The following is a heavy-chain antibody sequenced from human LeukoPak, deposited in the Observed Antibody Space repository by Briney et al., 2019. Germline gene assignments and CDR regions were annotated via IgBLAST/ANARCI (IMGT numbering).Heavy chain of an antibody. Sequence: GGSLRLSCAASGFTFSSSAMHWVRQAPGKGLEWVAVVSNDGSNKYYADSVKGRFTISRDNSKNTLSLQMNSLRAEDTALYYCAKGYYDILTGYYYFDYWGQGTLVTVSS. J-gene: IGHJ4*02. CDR2: VSNDGSNK. V-gene: IGHV3-30-3*01. CDR1: GFTFSSSA. D-gene: IGHD3-9*01. CDR3: AKGYYDILTGYYYFDY.